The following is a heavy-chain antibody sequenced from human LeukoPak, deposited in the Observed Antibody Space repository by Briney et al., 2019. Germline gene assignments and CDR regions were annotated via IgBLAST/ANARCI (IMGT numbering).Heavy chain of an antibody. D-gene: IGHD4-17*01. J-gene: IGHJ4*02. V-gene: IGHV4-31*03. CDR2: IYYSGST. Sequence: SETLSLTCTVSGGSISSGGYYWSWIRQHPGKGLEWIGYIYYSGSTYYNPSLKSRVTISVDTSKNQFSLKLSSVTAADTAVYYCARARYGDYDYWGQGTLVTVSS. CDR3: ARARYGDYDY. CDR1: GGSISSGGYY.